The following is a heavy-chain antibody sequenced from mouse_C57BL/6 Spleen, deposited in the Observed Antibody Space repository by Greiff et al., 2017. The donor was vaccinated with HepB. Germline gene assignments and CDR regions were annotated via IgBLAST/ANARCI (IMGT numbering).Heavy chain of an antibody. J-gene: IGHJ1*03. V-gene: IGHV1-18*01. Sequence: EVQLQQSGPELVKPGASVKIPCKASGYTFTDYNMDWVKQSHGKSLEWIGDINPNNGGTIYNQKFKGKATLTVDKSSSTAYMELRSLTSEDTAVYYWARESITTVVAHWYFDVWGTGTTVTVSS. CDR3: ARESITTVVAHWYFDV. D-gene: IGHD1-1*01. CDR1: GYTFTDYN. CDR2: INPNNGGT.